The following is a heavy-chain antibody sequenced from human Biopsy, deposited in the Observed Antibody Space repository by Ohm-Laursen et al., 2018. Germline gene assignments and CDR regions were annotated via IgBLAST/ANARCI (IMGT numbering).Heavy chain of an antibody. D-gene: IGHD3-22*01. V-gene: IGHV4-39*01. CDR3: ARDYDTSGYYYVS. J-gene: IGHJ5*02. CDR1: GGSISNNNYY. Sequence: GTLSLTCTVSGGSISNNNYYWGWIRQPPGKGLEWIGSIFYRGNTNYKPSLKSRVNISVDTSKNQFSLKLNSVTAADTAVYYCARDYDTSGYYYVSWGQGTLVTVSS. CDR2: IFYRGNT.